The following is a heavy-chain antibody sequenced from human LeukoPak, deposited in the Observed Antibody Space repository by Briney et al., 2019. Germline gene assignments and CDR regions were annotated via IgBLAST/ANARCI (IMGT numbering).Heavy chain of an antibody. D-gene: IGHD1-26*01. CDR1: GYTFTSYY. Sequence: ASVRVSCKASGYTFTSYYMHWVRQAPGQGLEWMGIINPSGGSTSYAQKFQGRVTMTRDMSTSTVYMELSSLRSEDTAVYYCARDLNGSYKFDYWGQGTLVTVSS. CDR3: ARDLNGSYKFDY. CDR2: INPSGGST. V-gene: IGHV1-46*01. J-gene: IGHJ4*02.